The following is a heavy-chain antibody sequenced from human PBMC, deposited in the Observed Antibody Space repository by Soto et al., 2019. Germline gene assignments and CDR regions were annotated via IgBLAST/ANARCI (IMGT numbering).Heavy chain of an antibody. Sequence: QVQLVEAGGGVVQPGTSLRLSCEASGFAFNKFGVHWVRQAPGKGLEWVAFISYDGSYQYYADSVQGRLTITRDNSMNTLNMQLNSLGREDTAVYCCAKGGELGCVLWDHWGQGTLVTVSS. CDR2: ISYDGSYQ. D-gene: IGHD2-8*01. CDR1: GFAFNKFG. V-gene: IGHV3-30*18. CDR3: AKGGELGCVLWDH. J-gene: IGHJ4*02.